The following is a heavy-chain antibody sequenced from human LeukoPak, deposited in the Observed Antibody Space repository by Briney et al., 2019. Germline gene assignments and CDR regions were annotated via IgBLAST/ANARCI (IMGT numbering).Heavy chain of an antibody. CDR1: GFTVSSNY. Sequence: GGSLRLSCAASGFTVSSNYMSWVRQAPGKGLEWVSAISGSGGSTYYADSVKGRFTISRDNSKNTLYLQMNSLRAEDTAVYYCAKDQSSSGDYWGQGTLVTVSS. CDR2: ISGSGGST. CDR3: AKDQSSSGDY. D-gene: IGHD6-13*01. J-gene: IGHJ4*02. V-gene: IGHV3-23*01.